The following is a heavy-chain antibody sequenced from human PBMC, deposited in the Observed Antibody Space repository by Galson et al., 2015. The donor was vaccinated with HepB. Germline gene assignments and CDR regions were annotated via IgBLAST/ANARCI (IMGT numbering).Heavy chain of an antibody. D-gene: IGHD3-10*01. CDR3: TRRGITMVRGVIIATLTRDY. CDR1: GFTFGDYA. J-gene: IGHJ4*02. V-gene: IGHV3-49*04. CDR2: IRSRAYGGTT. Sequence: SLRLSCAASGFTFGDYAMSWVRQAPGKGLEWVGFIRSRAYGGTTEYAASVKGRFTISRDDSKSIAYLQMNSLKTVDTAVYYCTRRGITMVRGVIIATLTRDYWGQGTLVTVSS.